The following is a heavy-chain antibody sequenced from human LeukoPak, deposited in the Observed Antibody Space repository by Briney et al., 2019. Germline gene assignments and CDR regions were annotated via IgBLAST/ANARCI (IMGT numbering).Heavy chain of an antibody. J-gene: IGHJ6*03. Sequence: ASVKVSCKASGYTFTSYDINWVRQATGQGLEWMGWMNPNSGNTGYAQKFQGRVTMTRNTSISTAYMELSSLKSEDTAVYYCARAPEWGKSNYYYYIDVWGKGTTVTVSS. CDR3: ARAPEWGKSNYYYYIDV. CDR2: MNPNSGNT. D-gene: IGHD1-26*01. V-gene: IGHV1-8*01. CDR1: GYTFTSYD.